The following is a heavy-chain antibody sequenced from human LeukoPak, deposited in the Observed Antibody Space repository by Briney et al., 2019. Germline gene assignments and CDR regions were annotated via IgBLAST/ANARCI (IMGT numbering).Heavy chain of an antibody. CDR2: TRLRSTWNT. CDR1: GDSASSKSVS. J-gene: IGHJ4*02. V-gene: IGHV6-1*01. CDR3: VRDFNWAFDY. Sequence: SQTLSLTCAISGDSASSKSVSCNWIRQSPSRGLEYLGRTRLRSTWNTFYSLSVQGRITINADTSRDQVSLRLNSVTPEDTALYYCVRDFNWAFDYWGQGTLVTVSS. D-gene: IGHD7-27*01.